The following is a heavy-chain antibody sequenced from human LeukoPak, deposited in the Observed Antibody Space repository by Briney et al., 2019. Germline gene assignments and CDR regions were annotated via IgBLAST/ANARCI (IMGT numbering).Heavy chain of an antibody. CDR3: ARGEASFLEWLTLEYNWFDP. CDR2: ISGSGSNT. CDR1: GFTFSTYA. V-gene: IGHV3-23*01. Sequence: GGSLRLSCAASGFTFSTYAMSWVRQAPGKGLEWVSGISGSGSNTYYADSVKGRFTISRDNAKNSLYLQMNSLRAEDTAVYYCARGEASFLEWLTLEYNWFDPWGQGTLVTVSS. D-gene: IGHD3-3*01. J-gene: IGHJ5*02.